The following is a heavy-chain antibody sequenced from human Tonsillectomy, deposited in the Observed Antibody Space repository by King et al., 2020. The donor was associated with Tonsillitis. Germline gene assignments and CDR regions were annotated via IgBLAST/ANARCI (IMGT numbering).Heavy chain of an antibody. J-gene: IGHJ4*02. CDR1: GYTFIDYY. D-gene: IGHD2-2*01. Sequence: VQLVESGAEVRKPGASVKVSCTVSGYTFIDYYIHWVRQAPGQGLEWMGWINPKTGVTNSAQRFQGRGTFTRDSSISTAYVQLTSLRSDDTALYYCASQFCTTTSCHVDYWGQGTLVTVSS. CDR3: ASQFCTTTSCHVDY. V-gene: IGHV1-2*02. CDR2: INPKTGVT.